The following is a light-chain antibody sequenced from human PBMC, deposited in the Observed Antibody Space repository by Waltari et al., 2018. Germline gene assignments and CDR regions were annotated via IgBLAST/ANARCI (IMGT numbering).Light chain of an antibody. CDR2: DAS. J-gene: IGKJ1*01. Sequence: DIQMTQSPSSLSASVGDRVTITCQASQDITNYLNWYQQRQGKAPKLLIYDASNVETGVPSRFSGSGSGTDFTFTISSLQPEDVATYYCQQYENFPWTFGQGTKVEVK. CDR1: QDITNY. V-gene: IGKV1-33*01. CDR3: QQYENFPWT.